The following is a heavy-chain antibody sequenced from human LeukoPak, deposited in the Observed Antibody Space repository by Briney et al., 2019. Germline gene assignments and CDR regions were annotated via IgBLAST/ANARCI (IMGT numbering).Heavy chain of an antibody. CDR1: GYTFTGYY. Sequence: ASVKVSCKASGYTFTGYYMHWVRQAPGQGLEWMGRINPNSGGTNYAQKFQGRVTMTRDTSISTAYKELSRLRSDDTAVYYCARGDTTSGSGFDYWGQGTLVTVSS. CDR3: ARGDTTSGSGFDY. V-gene: IGHV1-2*06. J-gene: IGHJ4*02. CDR2: INPNSGGT. D-gene: IGHD3-10*01.